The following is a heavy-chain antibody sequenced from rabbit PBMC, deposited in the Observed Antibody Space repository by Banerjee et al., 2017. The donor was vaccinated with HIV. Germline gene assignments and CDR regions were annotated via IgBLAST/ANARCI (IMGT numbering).Heavy chain of an antibody. V-gene: IGHV1S45*01. D-gene: IGHD2-1*01. CDR2: MYAGSSGST. Sequence: QEQLEESGGDLVKPGASLTLTCTASGFSFSSNYWICWVRQAPGSGLEWIACMYAGSSGSTYYANWAKGRFTISKTSSTTVTLQMTSLTAADTATYFCVRDHSYDDYGDYLAFDLWGQGTLVTVS. CDR1: GFSFSSNYW. J-gene: IGHJ4*01. CDR3: VRDHSYDDYGDYLAFDL.